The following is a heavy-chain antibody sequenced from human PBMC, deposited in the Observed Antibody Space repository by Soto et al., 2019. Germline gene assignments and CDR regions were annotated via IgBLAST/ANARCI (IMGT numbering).Heavy chain of an antibody. Sequence: GGSLRLSCAASGFTFSSYAMHWVRQAPGKGLEWVALISYDGSNKYYADSVKGRFTISRDNSKNTLYLQMNSLRAEDTAVYFCARDKRDLRFLEWSYYFDYWGQGTLVTVSS. CDR2: ISYDGSNK. CDR3: ARDKRDLRFLEWSYYFDY. V-gene: IGHV3-30-3*01. CDR1: GFTFSSYA. D-gene: IGHD3-3*01. J-gene: IGHJ4*02.